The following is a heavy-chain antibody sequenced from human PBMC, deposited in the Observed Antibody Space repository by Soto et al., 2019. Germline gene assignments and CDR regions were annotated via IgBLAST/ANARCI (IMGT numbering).Heavy chain of an antibody. CDR1: GGSIKVGGHY. J-gene: IGHJ4*02. V-gene: IGHV4-39*01. D-gene: IGHD5-12*01. CDR2: SYCSLTT. CDR3: ASMPYSHYRN. Sequence: AETLSLTCSVSGGSIKVGGHYWGWILHPPGKGLEWVATSYCSLTTYYNPSLKSRLTISLYTSRHQFSLDLTSVTAADPAVYYCASMPYSHYRNWGQETMLTTSS.